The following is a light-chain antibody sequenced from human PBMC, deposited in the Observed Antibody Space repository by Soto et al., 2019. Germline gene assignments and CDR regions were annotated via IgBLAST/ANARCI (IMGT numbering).Light chain of an antibody. CDR3: QQYAISPWT. CDR1: ENVASNY. CDR2: DAS. Sequence: IVLTQSPGTLSLSPGERATLSCMASENVASNYLAWYQQKPGQAPRLLIFDASTRATDIPDRFSGSGSGTDFTLIISRLEPEDFAVYHCQQYAISPWTFGQGTKVEVK. J-gene: IGKJ1*01. V-gene: IGKV3-20*01.